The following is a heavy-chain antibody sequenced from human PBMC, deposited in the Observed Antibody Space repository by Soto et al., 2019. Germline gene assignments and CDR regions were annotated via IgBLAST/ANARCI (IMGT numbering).Heavy chain of an antibody. J-gene: IGHJ4*02. CDR3: ARDQSIAAAGTGPFDY. CDR2: ISYDGSNK. D-gene: IGHD6-13*01. CDR1: GFTFSSYA. V-gene: IGHV3-30-3*01. Sequence: QVQLVESGGGVVQPGRSLRLSCAASGFTFSSYAMHWVRQAPGKGLEWVAVISYDGSNKYYADSVKGRLTISRDNSKNTLYLQMNSLRAEDTAVYYCARDQSIAAAGTGPFDYWGQGTLVTVSS.